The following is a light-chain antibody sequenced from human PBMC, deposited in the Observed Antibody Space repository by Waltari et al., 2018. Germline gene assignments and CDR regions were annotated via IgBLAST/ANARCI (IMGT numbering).Light chain of an antibody. CDR1: ILGSKY. Sequence: SNELTQPPSVSVSPGQTASITCSGDILGSKYASWYQHKPGQSPLLVIYQDLNRPSGIPERFSGSKSGNTATLTISGTQAMDDADYYCQALGSNRWVFGGGTKLTVL. CDR2: QDL. V-gene: IGLV3-1*01. J-gene: IGLJ3*02. CDR3: QALGSNRWV.